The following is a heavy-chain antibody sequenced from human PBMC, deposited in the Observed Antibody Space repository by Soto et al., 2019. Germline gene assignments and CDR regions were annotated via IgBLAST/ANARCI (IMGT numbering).Heavy chain of an antibody. CDR1: GLTFSSYA. Sequence: PGGSLRLSCAASGLTFSSYAMHWVRQAPGKGLEWVAVISYDGSNKYYADSVKGRSTISRDNSKNTLYLQMNSLRAEDTAVYYCARDGPGGYYINPYYYYYGMDVWGQGTPVTVSS. CDR3: ARDGPGGYYINPYYYYYGMDV. CDR2: ISYDGSNK. V-gene: IGHV3-30-3*01. J-gene: IGHJ6*02. D-gene: IGHD3-3*01.